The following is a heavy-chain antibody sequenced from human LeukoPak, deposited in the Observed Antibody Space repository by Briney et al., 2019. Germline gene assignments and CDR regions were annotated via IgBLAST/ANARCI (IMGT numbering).Heavy chain of an antibody. J-gene: IGHJ4*02. CDR3: ARHLAVRAGAARFLDY. V-gene: IGHV4-59*08. CDR2: INDSGGT. D-gene: IGHD4/OR15-4a*01. Sequence: PSETLSLTCTVSGGSFSTYYWSWIRQPPGKALEWIGYINDSGGTDYNPSLTSRVTISVDMTNNQVSLELSSVTAADTAIYYCARHLAVRAGAARFLDYWGQGTLVTVSS. CDR1: GGSFSTYY.